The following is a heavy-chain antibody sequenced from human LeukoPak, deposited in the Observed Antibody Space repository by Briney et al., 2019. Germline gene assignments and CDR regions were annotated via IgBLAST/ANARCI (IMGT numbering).Heavy chain of an antibody. CDR1: GGSISSGDYY. CDR3: ARERGDSSGYYYPWH. J-gene: IGHJ4*02. Sequence: SETLSLTCTVSGGSISSGDYYWSWIRQPPGKGLEWIGYIYYSGSTYYNPSLKSRVTISVDTSKNQFSLKLSSVTAADTAVYYCARERGDSSGYYYPWHWGQGTLVTVSS. CDR2: IYYSGST. D-gene: IGHD3-22*01. V-gene: IGHV4-30-4*01.